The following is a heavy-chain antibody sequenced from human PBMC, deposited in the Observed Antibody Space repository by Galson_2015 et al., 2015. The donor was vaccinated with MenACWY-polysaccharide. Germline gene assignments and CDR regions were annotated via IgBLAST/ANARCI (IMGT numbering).Heavy chain of an antibody. CDR2: ISSSGSTI. CDR3: ARVTCGGTSCYYGH. V-gene: IGHV3-11*01. Sequence: SLRLSCAASGFTFSDYYMSWIRQAPGKGLEWVSYISSSGSTIYYADSVKGRFTISRDNAKNSLYLQMNSLRAEDTAVYYCARVTCGGTSCYYGHWGQGTLVTVSS. D-gene: IGHD2-2*01. J-gene: IGHJ4*02. CDR1: GFTFSDYY.